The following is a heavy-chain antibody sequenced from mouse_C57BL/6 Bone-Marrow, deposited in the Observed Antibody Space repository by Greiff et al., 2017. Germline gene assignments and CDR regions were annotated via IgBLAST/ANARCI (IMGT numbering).Heavy chain of an antibody. Sequence: DVMLVESGGGLVKPGGSLKLSCAASGFTFSDSGMHWVRQAPEKGLEWVAYISSGSSTIYYADTVKGRFTISRDNAKTTLFLQMTSLRCEETAMYYCASLTTVSYFDYWGQGTTLTVSS. CDR3: ASLTTVSYFDY. V-gene: IGHV5-17*01. CDR1: GFTFSDSG. D-gene: IGHD1-1*01. J-gene: IGHJ2*01. CDR2: ISSGSSTI.